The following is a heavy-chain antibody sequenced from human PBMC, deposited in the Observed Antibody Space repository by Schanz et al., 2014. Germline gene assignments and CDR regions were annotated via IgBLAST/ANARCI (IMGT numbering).Heavy chain of an antibody. CDR1: GYTLTNFD. V-gene: IGHV1-8*01. D-gene: IGHD3-9*01. J-gene: IGHJ4*02. Sequence: QVQLVQSGAEVKKPGASVKVSCKASGYTLTNFDINWVRQAPGQGLEWMGWMNPNSGTTGYAQKFQGRVTMTRNTSTSTAYMELSRLTSDDTAVYYCARDRTYYDILTGYSYFDYWGQGTLVTVSS. CDR2: MNPNSGTT. CDR3: ARDRTYYDILTGYSYFDY.